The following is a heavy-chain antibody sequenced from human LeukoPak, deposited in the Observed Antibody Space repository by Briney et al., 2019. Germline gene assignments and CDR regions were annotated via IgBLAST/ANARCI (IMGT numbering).Heavy chain of an antibody. J-gene: IGHJ4*02. D-gene: IGHD4-17*01. CDR2: MNPNSGNT. V-gene: IGHV1-8*01. CDR1: GYTFTSYD. Sequence: ASEKVSCKASGYTFTSYDINRVRQATGQGLEWMGWMNPNSGNTGYAQKFQGRVTMTRNTSISTAYMELSSLRSEDTAVYYCARGFTTVITHYFDYWGQGTLVTVSS. CDR3: ARGFTTVITHYFDY.